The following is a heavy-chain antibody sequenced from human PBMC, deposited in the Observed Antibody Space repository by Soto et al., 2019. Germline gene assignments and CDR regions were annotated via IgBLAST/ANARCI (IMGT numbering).Heavy chain of an antibody. J-gene: IGHJ5*02. CDR3: AXDHVSLVGVRLPSWFDP. CDR1: GGTFSSHA. CDR2: IIPIFGTA. V-gene: IGHV1-69*13. D-gene: IGHD3-10*01. Sequence: VKDSCKASGGTFSSHAISWVRQAPGQGLEWMGGIIPIFGTANYAQKFQGRVTITADESTSTAYMELSSLRSEDTAVYYCAXDHVSLVGVRLPSWFDPWGQGTLVTVSS.